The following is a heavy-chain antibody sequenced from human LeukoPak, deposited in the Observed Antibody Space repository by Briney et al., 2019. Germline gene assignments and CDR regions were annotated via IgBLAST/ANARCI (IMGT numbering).Heavy chain of an antibody. CDR1: GYTFTSYG. J-gene: IGHJ3*02. CDR3: ARARQSSYVPPTDAFDI. D-gene: IGHD5-18*01. CDR2: ISAYNGNT. Sequence: ASVKVSCKASGYTFTSYGISWVRQAPGQGLEWMGWISAYNGNTNYAQKLQGRVTMTTDTSTSTAYMELRSLRSDDTAVYYCARARQSSYVPPTDAFDIWGQGTMVTVSS. V-gene: IGHV1-18*01.